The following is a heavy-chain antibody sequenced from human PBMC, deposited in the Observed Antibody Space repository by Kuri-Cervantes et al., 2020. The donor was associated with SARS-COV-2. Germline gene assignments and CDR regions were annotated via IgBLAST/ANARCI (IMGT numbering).Heavy chain of an antibody. Sequence: SETLSLTCAVSGYSISSGYYWGWIRQPPGKGLEWIGSIYHSGSTYYNPSLKSRVTISVDTSKNQFSLKLSSVTAADTAVYYCARSVLLWFGEEQDAFDIWGQGTMVTVSS. V-gene: IGHV4-38-2*01. CDR1: GYSISSGYY. J-gene: IGHJ3*02. CDR2: IYHSGST. CDR3: ARSVLLWFGEEQDAFDI. D-gene: IGHD3-10*01.